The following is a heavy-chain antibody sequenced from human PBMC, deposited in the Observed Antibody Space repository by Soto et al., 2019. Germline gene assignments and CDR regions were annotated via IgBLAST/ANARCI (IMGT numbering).Heavy chain of an antibody. CDR1: GFTFSSYD. V-gene: IGHV3-13*01. CDR2: IGTAGDT. Sequence: GGSLRLSCAASGFTFSSYDMHWVRQATGKGLEWVSAIGTAGDTYYPGSVKGRFTISRENAKNSLYLQMTSLRAGDTGVYYCAREKTAWPLAYGLEVWGQGTTVTVS. D-gene: IGHD2-21*02. CDR3: AREKTAWPLAYGLEV. J-gene: IGHJ6*02.